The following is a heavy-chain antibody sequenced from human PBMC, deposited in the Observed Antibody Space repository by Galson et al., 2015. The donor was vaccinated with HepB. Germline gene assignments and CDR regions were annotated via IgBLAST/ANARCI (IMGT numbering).Heavy chain of an antibody. CDR2: INAYDSCT. CDR3: ARGALVAVVTANLNNWFDP. J-gene: IGHJ5*02. CDR1: GYTFSRYS. D-gene: IGHD2-15*01. Sequence: SVKVSCKASGYTFSRYSIAWVRLAPGQGLEWMGQINAYDSCTNYEQNLQGRVPITTETSTTTAYMELRSLRSDDTAVYYCARGALVAVVTANLNNWFDPWGQGTLVTVSS. V-gene: IGHV1-18*01.